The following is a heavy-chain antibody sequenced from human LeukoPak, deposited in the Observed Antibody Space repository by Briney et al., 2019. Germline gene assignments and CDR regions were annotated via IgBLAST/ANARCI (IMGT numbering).Heavy chain of an antibody. CDR1: GYTFTGYY. V-gene: IGHV1-2*02. D-gene: IGHD1-7*01. CDR3: ARDSSYNWNYDAFDI. CDR2: INPNSSGT. J-gene: IGHJ3*02. Sequence: ASVKVSCKASGYTFTGYYMHWIRQAPGQGLEWMGWINPNSSGTKYAQKFQGRVTMTRDTSISTAYMELSRLRSDDTAMYYCARDSSYNWNYDAFDIWGQGTMVTVSS.